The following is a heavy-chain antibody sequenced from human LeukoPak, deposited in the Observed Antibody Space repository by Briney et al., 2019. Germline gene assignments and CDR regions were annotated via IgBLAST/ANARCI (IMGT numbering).Heavy chain of an antibody. CDR2: IYPGDSDT. D-gene: IGHD2-2*01. J-gene: IGHJ5*02. CDR3: ARGYCSSTSCFNFDP. CDR1: GYSFTSYW. V-gene: IGHV5-51*01. Sequence: GESLKISCKGSGYSFTSYWIGWVRQMPGKGLEWMGIIYPGDSDTRYSPSFQGQATISADKSISTAYLQWSSLKASDTAMYYCARGYCSSTSCFNFDPWGQGTLVTVSS.